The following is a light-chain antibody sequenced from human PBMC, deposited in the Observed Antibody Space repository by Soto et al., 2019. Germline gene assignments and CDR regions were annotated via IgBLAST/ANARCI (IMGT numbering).Light chain of an antibody. J-gene: IGLJ2*01. CDR2: GNS. CDR1: SSNIGAGYD. V-gene: IGLV1-40*01. Sequence: QSVLTQPPSVSGAPGQRVTICCTGSSSNIGAGYDVHWYQQLPGTAPKLLIYGNSNRPSGVPDRFSGSKSGTSASLAITGLQAEDEADYYCQSYDSSLSGWDVVFGGGTKLTVL. CDR3: QSYDSSLSGWDVV.